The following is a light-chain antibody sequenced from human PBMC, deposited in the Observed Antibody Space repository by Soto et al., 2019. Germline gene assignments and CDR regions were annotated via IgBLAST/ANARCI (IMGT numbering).Light chain of an antibody. V-gene: IGKV3-20*01. CDR3: QQYAASPRT. Sequence: EIVLTQSPGTLSLSPRERATLSCRASQSVSSGYLAWYQHKPGQAPRLLIYGVSSRAPGIPDRFSGSGSGTDLTLTISRLEPEDCAVYYCQQYAASPRTFGQGTQVEVK. CDR1: QSVSSGY. J-gene: IGKJ1*01. CDR2: GVS.